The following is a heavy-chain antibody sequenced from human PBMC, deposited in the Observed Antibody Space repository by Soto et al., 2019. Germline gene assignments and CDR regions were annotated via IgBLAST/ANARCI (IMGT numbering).Heavy chain of an antibody. J-gene: IGHJ5*02. V-gene: IGHV3-30*09. CDR2: ISYDGSTT. D-gene: IGHD4-4*01. CDR3: ARHLASTVTTSDWFDP. Sequence: GGSLRLSCAASGFTFSSHAMHWVRHAPGKGLEWLAIISYDGSTTYHAGSVKGRFAISRDNSKNTLYLQMNSLRTDDTAVYFCARHLASTVTTSDWFDPWGQGTLVTVSS. CDR1: GFTFSSHA.